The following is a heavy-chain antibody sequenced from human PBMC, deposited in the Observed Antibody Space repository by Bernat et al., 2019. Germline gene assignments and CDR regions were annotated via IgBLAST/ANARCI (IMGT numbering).Heavy chain of an antibody. CDR2: IYYSGST. CDR1: GGSISSGGYY. CDR3: ARGEYYDFWSGYYRRDYFDY. Sequence: QVQLQESGPGLVKPPQTLSLTCTVSGGSISSGGYYWSWIRQHPGKGLEWIGYIYYSGSTYYNPSLQSRVTISVDTSKNQFSLKLSYVTAADTAVYYCARGEYYDFWSGYYRRDYFDYWGQGTLVTVYS. D-gene: IGHD3-3*01. V-gene: IGHV4-31*03. J-gene: IGHJ4*02.